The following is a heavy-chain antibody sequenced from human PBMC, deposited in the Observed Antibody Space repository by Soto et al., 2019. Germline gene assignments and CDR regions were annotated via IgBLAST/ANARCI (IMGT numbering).Heavy chain of an antibody. D-gene: IGHD6-19*01. CDR3: ARLRIAVACTGNWFDP. Sequence: QVTLKESGPVLVKPTETLTLTCTVSGFSLSNARMGVSWIRQPPGKALEWLAHIFSNDEKSYSTSLKSRLTISKDTSKTQVVLTMTTLDPVDTATYYCARLRIAVACTGNWFDPWGQGTLVTVSS. CDR2: IFSNDEK. CDR1: GFSLSNARMG. V-gene: IGHV2-26*01. J-gene: IGHJ5*02.